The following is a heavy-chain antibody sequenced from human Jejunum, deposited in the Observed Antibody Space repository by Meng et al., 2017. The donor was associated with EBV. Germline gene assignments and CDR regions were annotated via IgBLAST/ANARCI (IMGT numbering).Heavy chain of an antibody. J-gene: IGHJ4*02. Sequence: QLQLQESGPGLVKSSGXLSLTCAVSGDSITERNSWSWVRQTPGKGLEWIGEIYHNGGTNYNPSLKSRVTISVDKSKNEISLKLRSVTAADTAVYYCARWAFIYSYGFDHWGQGTLVTVSS. D-gene: IGHD5-18*01. CDR3: ARWAFIYSYGFDH. V-gene: IGHV4-4*02. CDR2: IYHNGGT. CDR1: GDSITERNS.